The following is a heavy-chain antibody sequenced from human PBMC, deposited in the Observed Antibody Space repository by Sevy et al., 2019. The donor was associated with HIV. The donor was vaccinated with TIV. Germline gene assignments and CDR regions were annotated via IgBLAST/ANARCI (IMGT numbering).Heavy chain of an antibody. V-gene: IGHV3-7*01. D-gene: IGHD3-10*01. J-gene: IGHJ4*02. CDR3: ARETGSSHFDY. Sequence: LSLTCAASGFTFSKYWMSWVRQAPGKGLEWVANINQDGSEKYYVDSVKGRFTISRDNGKNSLYLQMNSLRAEDTAVYYCARETGSSHFDYWGQGTLVTVSS. CDR2: INQDGSEK. CDR1: GFTFSKYW.